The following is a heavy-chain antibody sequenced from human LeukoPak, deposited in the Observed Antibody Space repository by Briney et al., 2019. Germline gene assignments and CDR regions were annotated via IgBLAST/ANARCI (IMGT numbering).Heavy chain of an antibody. Sequence: ASVKVSCKASGYTFTSYYMHWVRQAPEQGLEWMGIINPSGGSTSYAQKFQGRVTMTRDTSTSTVYMELSSLRSEDTAVYYCATRGVVVPAAVDYWGQGTLVTVSS. CDR3: ATRGVVVPAAVDY. V-gene: IGHV1-46*01. D-gene: IGHD2-2*01. CDR1: GYTFTSYY. J-gene: IGHJ4*02. CDR2: INPSGGST.